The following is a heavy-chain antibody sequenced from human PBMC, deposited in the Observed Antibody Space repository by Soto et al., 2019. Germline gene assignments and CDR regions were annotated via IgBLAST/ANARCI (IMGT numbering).Heavy chain of an antibody. V-gene: IGHV3-21*04. D-gene: IGHD2-2*01. CDR2: VSKSDYT. Sequence: PGGSLRLSCVVSGFTFNNYGINWVRQAPGKGLEWVSTVSKSDYTYYSDSVKGRFTISRDNAKNTVSLQMSTLRAEDTAVYYCAREDSIIIPAVSDFWGQGTQVTV. CDR3: AREDSIIIPAVSDF. CDR1: GFTFNNYG. J-gene: IGHJ4*02.